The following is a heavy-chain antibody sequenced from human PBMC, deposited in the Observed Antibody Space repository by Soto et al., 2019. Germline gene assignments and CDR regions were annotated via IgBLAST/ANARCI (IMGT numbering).Heavy chain of an antibody. Sequence: EVQLAQSGAEVKKPGESLKISCKGSRYSFTTYWIGWLRQMPGKGLEWMGVIYPGDSDIRFCPSFQGQATSSADMSLSTAHLQWSSLMDSDTAMYYFAREAYHDDTNDCGYWGEGTLVTVTS. CDR2: IYPGDSDI. D-gene: IGHD2-8*01. CDR1: RYSFTTYW. J-gene: IGHJ4*02. V-gene: IGHV5-51*01. CDR3: AREAYHDDTNDCGY.